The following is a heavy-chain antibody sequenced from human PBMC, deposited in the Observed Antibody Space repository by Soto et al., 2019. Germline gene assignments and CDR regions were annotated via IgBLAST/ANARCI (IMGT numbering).Heavy chain of an antibody. CDR3: ARAGRDGYNARYFDL. J-gene: IGHJ2*01. D-gene: IGHD5-12*01. V-gene: IGHV1-3*01. CDR1: GYTFTSYA. Sequence: ASVKVSCKASGYTFTSYAMHWLRQAPGQRLEWMGWINAGNGNTKYSQKFQGRVTITRDTSASTAYMELSSLRSEDTAVYYCARAGRDGYNARYFDLWGRGTLVTVSS. CDR2: INAGNGNT.